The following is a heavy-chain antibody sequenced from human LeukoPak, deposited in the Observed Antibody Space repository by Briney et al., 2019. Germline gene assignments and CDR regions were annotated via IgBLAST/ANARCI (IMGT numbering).Heavy chain of an antibody. CDR2: ISYDGSNK. CDR1: GFTFSSYG. D-gene: IGHD1-26*01. CDR3: AKVGATDAFDI. V-gene: IGHV3-30*18. Sequence: GGFLRLSCAASGFTFSSYGMHWVRQAPGKGLEWVAVISYDGSNKYYADSVKGRFTISRDNSKNTLYLQMNSLRAEDTAVYYCAKVGATDAFDIWGQGTMVTVSS. J-gene: IGHJ3*02.